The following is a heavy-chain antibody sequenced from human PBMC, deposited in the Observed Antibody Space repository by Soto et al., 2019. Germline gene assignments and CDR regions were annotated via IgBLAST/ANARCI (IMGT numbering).Heavy chain of an antibody. V-gene: IGHV3-23*01. CDR1: GFAFSSNP. J-gene: IGHJ3*02. CDR3: ARRAFGSSRSFDI. Sequence: VQLLESGGDLVHPGGSLRLSCAASGFAFSSNPMTGVRQTPERGLEWVSGISEGGDLTYNADSVKGRFTISRDNSKNTLFLQMNSLRVEDTGIYYCARRAFGSSRSFDIWGQGTMVTVSS. CDR2: ISEGGDLT. D-gene: IGHD6-6*01.